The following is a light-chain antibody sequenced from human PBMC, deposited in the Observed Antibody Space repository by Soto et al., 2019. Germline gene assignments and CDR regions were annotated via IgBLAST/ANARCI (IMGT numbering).Light chain of an antibody. CDR3: QQYINRWT. Sequence: DIQMTQSPSTLSASVGDRVTITCRASQSISTWLAWYQQKPGKAPKLLIYKASSLESGVPSRFSGSGSGTEFALTISSLQPVDFATYYCQQYINRWTFGQGTKVEIK. CDR2: KAS. V-gene: IGKV1-5*03. J-gene: IGKJ1*01. CDR1: QSISTW.